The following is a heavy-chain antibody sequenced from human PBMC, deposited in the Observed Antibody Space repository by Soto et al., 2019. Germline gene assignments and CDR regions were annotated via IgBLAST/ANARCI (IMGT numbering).Heavy chain of an antibody. Sequence: QVQLVQSGAEVKKPGASVKVSCKASGYSFTSYGISWVRQAPGQGLEWMGWISAYNGNTNYAQKLQGRVTMTTDTATSTANKELRSLRSDDTAVYYCARDNGFGESDVWGQGTTVTVSS. CDR3: ARDNGFGESDV. V-gene: IGHV1-18*01. CDR1: GYSFTSYG. J-gene: IGHJ6*02. CDR2: ISAYNGNT. D-gene: IGHD3-10*01.